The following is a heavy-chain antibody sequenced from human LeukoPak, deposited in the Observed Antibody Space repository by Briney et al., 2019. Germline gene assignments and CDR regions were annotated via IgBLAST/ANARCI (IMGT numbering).Heavy chain of an antibody. J-gene: IGHJ6*02. CDR2: IIPILGIA. Sequence: TSVKVSCKASGYTFTGYYMHWVRQAPGQGLEWMGRIIPILGIANYAQKFQGRVTITADKSTSTAYMELSSLRSEDTAVYYCATTYCSGGSCYPNYYYYYGMDVWGQGTTVTVSS. CDR1: GYTFTGYY. V-gene: IGHV1-69*02. D-gene: IGHD2-15*01. CDR3: ATTYCSGGSCYPNYYYYYGMDV.